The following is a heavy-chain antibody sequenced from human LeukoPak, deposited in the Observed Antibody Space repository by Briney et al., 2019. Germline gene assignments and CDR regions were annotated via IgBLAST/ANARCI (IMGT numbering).Heavy chain of an antibody. D-gene: IGHD3-10*01. CDR1: GGTFSSYA. CDR2: IIPILGIA. V-gene: IGHV1-69*04. J-gene: IGHJ6*02. CDR3: AREDRSGGYYYYYGMDV. Sequence: GASVKVSCKASGGTFSSYAISWVRQAPGPGLAWMGRIIPILGIANYAQKFQGRVTITADESTSTAYMELSSLRSEDTAVYYCAREDRSGGYYYYYGMDVWGQGTTVTVSS.